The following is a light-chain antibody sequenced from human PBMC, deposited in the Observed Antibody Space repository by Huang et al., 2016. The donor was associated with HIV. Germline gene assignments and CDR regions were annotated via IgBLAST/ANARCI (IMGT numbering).Light chain of an antibody. CDR1: QSVSSN. V-gene: IGKV3-15*01. J-gene: IGKJ1*01. CDR2: GAS. CDR3: QQYNNWPPWT. Sequence: ELVMTQSPATLSVSPGERATLSCRASQSVSSNLAWYQQNPGQAPRLLIYGASTRAIGIPARFSGSGSGTEFTRTISSLQSEDYAVYYCQQYNNWPPWTFGQGTKVEVK.